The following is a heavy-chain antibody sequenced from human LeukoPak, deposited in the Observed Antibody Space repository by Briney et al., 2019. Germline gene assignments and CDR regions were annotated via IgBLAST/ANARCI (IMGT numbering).Heavy chain of an antibody. Sequence: GGSLRLSCAVSGSRVSDVWMSWVRQTPGKGLEWVADISNSGGITMYADSVKGRFTISRDNSKNTVYLQMNSLRAEDTAVYYCARDFVYYYGMDVWGQGTTVTVSS. CDR2: ISNSGGIT. CDR1: GSRVSDVW. CDR3: ARDFVYYYGMDV. V-gene: IGHV3-66*01. D-gene: IGHD3-3*01. J-gene: IGHJ6*02.